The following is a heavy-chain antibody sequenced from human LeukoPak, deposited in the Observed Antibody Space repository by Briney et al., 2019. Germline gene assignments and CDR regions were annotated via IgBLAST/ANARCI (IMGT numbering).Heavy chain of an antibody. CDR3: ASSPTDSSSSRVAHTDYYYYMDV. V-gene: IGHV1-69*05. CDR2: IIPIFGTA. Sequence: GASVTVSFTASGGTFNIYAISWVRQAPGQGLEWMGGIIPIFGTANYAQKFQGRVTITTDESTSTAYMELSSLRSEDTAVYYCASSPTDSSSSRVAHTDYYYYMDVWGKGTTVTVSS. J-gene: IGHJ6*03. D-gene: IGHD6-6*01. CDR1: GGTFNIYA.